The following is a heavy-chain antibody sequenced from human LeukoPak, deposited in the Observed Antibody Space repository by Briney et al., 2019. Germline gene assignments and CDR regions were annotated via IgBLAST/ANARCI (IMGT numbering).Heavy chain of an antibody. J-gene: IGHJ4*02. CDR3: ARDRYSSSHFDY. Sequence: SETLSLTCTVSGGSISSYYWSWIRQPPGKGLDWIGYIYYSGSTNYNPSLKSRVTISVDTSKNQFSLKLSSVTAADAAVYYCARDRYSSSHFDYWGQGTLVTVSS. D-gene: IGHD6-6*01. V-gene: IGHV4-59*01. CDR1: GGSISSYY. CDR2: IYYSGST.